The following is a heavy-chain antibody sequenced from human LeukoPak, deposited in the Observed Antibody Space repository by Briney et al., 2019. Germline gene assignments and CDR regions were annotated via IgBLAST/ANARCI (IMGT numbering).Heavy chain of an antibody. CDR2: IIPIFGTA. V-gene: IGHV1-69*13. CDR1: GGTFSSYA. J-gene: IGHJ5*02. D-gene: IGHD6-13*01. Sequence: ASVKVSCKASGGTFSSYAISWVRQAPGQGLEWMGGIIPIFGTANYAQKFQGRVTITADESTSTAYMELSSLRSEDTAVYYCARDSAAGNNWFDPWGQGTLVTVSS. CDR3: ARDSAAGNNWFDP.